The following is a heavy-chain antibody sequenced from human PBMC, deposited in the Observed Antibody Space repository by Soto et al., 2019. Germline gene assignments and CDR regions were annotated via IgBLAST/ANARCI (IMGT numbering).Heavy chain of an antibody. V-gene: IGHV4-59*01. CDR1: GDSIKHYY. CDR3: VRAMYYTDSSGYTRCFDY. D-gene: IGHD3-22*01. J-gene: IGHJ4*02. Sequence: PSETLSLTCTVSGDSIKHYYWNWIRQPPGKGLEWIGYIYYSGATNYNPSLKSRVTISKNQFSLKLTSVTAADTAVYYCVRAMYYTDSSGYTRCFDYWGQGTLVTVSS. CDR2: IYYSGAT.